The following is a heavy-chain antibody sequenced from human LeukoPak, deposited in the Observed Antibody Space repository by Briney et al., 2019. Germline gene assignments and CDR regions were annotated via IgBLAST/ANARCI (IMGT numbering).Heavy chain of an antibody. CDR2: INPSGGST. Sequence: ASVKVSCKASGYTFTSYYMHWVRQAPGQGLEWMGIINPSGGSTSYAQKFQGRVTMTRDTSTSTVYMELSSLRSEDTAVYCCARDLPELVRDYYYYGMDVWGQGTTVTVSS. D-gene: IGHD6-13*01. J-gene: IGHJ6*02. CDR1: GYTFTSYY. CDR3: ARDLPELVRDYYYYGMDV. V-gene: IGHV1-46*01.